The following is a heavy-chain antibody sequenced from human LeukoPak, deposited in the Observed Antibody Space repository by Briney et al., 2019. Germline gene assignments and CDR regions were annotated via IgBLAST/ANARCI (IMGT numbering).Heavy chain of an antibody. J-gene: IGHJ1*01. CDR2: ISYDGSNK. D-gene: IGHD3-3*01. V-gene: IGHV3-30*04. CDR3: ARDTFYDFWSGRGIEH. CDR1: GFTFSSYA. Sequence: PGRSLRLSCAASGFTFSSYAMHWVRQAPGKGLEWVAVISYDGSNKYYADSVKGRFTISRDNSKNTLYLQMNSLRAEDTAVYYCARDTFYDFWSGRGIEHWGQGTLVTVSS.